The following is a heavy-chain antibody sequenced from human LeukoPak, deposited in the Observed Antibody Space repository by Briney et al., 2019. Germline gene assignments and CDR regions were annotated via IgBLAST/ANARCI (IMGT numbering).Heavy chain of an antibody. J-gene: IGHJ6*03. D-gene: IGHD2-15*01. Sequence: ASVKVSCKASGYTFTSYGISWVRQAPGQGLEWMGWISAYNGNTNYAQKFQGRVTMTRDTSISTAYMELSRLRSDDTAVYYCARDGWYYMDVWGKGTTVTVSS. CDR3: ARDGWYYMDV. V-gene: IGHV1-18*01. CDR2: ISAYNGNT. CDR1: GYTFTSYG.